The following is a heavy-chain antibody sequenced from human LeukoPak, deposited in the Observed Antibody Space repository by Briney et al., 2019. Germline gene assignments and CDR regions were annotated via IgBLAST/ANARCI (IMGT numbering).Heavy chain of an antibody. CDR2: IYSGGST. J-gene: IGHJ5*02. D-gene: IGHD3-3*01. CDR3: ASHYYDFWSGYGWFDL. CDR1: RFTLITNY. Sequence: GGALRLSCAPSRFTLITNYMSGVRPPPARGLEWGSVIYSGGSTYYADSVKGRFTISRDNSKNTLYLQMNSLRAEDTAVYYCASHYYDFWSGYGWFDLWGQGTLVTVSS. V-gene: IGHV3-53*05.